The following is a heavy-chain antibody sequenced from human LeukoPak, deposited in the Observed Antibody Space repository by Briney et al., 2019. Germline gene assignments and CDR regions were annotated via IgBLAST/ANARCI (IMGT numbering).Heavy chain of an antibody. D-gene: IGHD3-3*01. Sequence: SETLSLTCAVYGGSFSGYYWSWIRQPPGKGLEWIGEINHSGSTNYNPSLKSRVTISVDTSKNQFSLKLSSVTAADTAVYYCARGKPRYDFWSGYYRLAFGYWGQGTLVTVSS. J-gene: IGHJ4*02. CDR2: INHSGST. CDR3: ARGKPRYDFWSGYYRLAFGY. CDR1: GGSFSGYY. V-gene: IGHV4-34*01.